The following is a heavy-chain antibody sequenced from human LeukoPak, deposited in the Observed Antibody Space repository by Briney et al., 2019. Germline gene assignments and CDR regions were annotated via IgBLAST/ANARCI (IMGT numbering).Heavy chain of an antibody. D-gene: IGHD4-17*01. CDR1: RYTYTRYG. V-gene: IGHV1-18*01. CDR2: ISAYNGNT. CDR3: ARDWHTVTTHDFDY. Sequence: ASVKVSYTASRYTYTRYGIIWVRQAPGHGVGWMGWISAYNGNTNYAQKLQGRVTMTTDTSTSTAYMELRSLRSDDTAVYYCARDWHTVTTHDFDYWGQGTLVTVSS. J-gene: IGHJ4*02.